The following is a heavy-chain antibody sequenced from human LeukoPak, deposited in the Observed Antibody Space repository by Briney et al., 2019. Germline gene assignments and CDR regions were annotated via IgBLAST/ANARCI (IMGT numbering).Heavy chain of an antibody. CDR1: GFTFRSYW. J-gene: IGHJ4*02. CDR2: IKHDGSDK. CDR3: AGDPRAEPH. D-gene: IGHD1-14*01. Sequence: GGSLRLSCAASGFTFRSYWMSWVRQAPGKGLECVAMIKHDGSDKYYVDSVKGRLTISRDNAKNSLYLQMNSLTAEDTAVYYCAGDPRAEPHWGQGTLVTVSS. V-gene: IGHV3-7*05.